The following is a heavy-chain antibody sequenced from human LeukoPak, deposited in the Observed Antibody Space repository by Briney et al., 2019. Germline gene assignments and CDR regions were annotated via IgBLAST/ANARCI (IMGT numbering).Heavy chain of an antibody. CDR2: ITGIGDSA. CDR3: AKGTTDYDASDPLDF. J-gene: IGHJ4*02. D-gene: IGHD3-16*01. Sequence: AGGPLRLSCGASGFTFSSYDMSWVRQAPGKGLDGVSSITGIGDSAYYSDSVKGRFTISRDQFKNTVYLQITSLRAEDTAVFYCAKGTTDYDASDPLDFWGQGTLVTVSS. V-gene: IGHV3-23*01. CDR1: GFTFSSYD.